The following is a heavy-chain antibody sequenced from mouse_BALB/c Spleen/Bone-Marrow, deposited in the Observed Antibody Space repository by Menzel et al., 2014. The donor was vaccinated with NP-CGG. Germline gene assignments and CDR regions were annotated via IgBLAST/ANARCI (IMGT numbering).Heavy chain of an antibody. CDR2: IDPSDSET. CDR3: ARNWVYFAY. D-gene: IGHD4-1*01. J-gene: IGHJ2*01. CDR1: GYNFTSYW. Sequence: VQLQQSGAELVKPGAPVKLSCKASGYNFTSYWMNWVKQRPGRGPEWIGRIDPSDSETHYNQKFKDKATLTIDKSSSTAYIQRVSLTSEGSAFYYCARNWVYFAYWGQGTTLTVSS. V-gene: IGHV1-69*02.